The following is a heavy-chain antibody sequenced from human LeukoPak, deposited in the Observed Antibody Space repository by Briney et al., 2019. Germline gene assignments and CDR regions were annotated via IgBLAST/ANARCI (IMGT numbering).Heavy chain of an antibody. CDR3: ARMTGNYLTGYYFDY. D-gene: IGHD1-7*01. CDR1: GGSISTYF. CDR2: IYYNVNT. Sequence: SETLSLTCSVSGGSISTYFWSWIRQPPGRGLEWIAYIYYNVNTSYNASLKSRATISVDTSKNQFALKLSSVTAADTAMYYCARMTGNYLTGYYFDYWGQGTPVTVSS. V-gene: IGHV4-59*01. J-gene: IGHJ4*02.